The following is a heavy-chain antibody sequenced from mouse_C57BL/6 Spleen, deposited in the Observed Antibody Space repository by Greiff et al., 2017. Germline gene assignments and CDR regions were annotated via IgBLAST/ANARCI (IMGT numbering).Heavy chain of an antibody. J-gene: IGHJ4*01. V-gene: IGHV1-18*01. Sequence: EVQLQQSGPELVKPGASVKILCKASGYTFTDYNMDWVKQSHGKSLEWIGDINPNNGGTIYNQKFKGKATLTVDKSSSTAYMELRGLTSEDTAVYYCARRGYYGSTYAMDDWGRGASVTVAS. CDR3: ARRGYYGSTYAMDD. D-gene: IGHD1-1*01. CDR2: INPNNGGT. CDR1: GYTFTDYN.